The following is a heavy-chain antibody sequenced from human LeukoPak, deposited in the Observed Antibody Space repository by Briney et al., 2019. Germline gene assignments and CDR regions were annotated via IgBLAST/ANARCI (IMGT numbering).Heavy chain of an antibody. CDR1: GFTFSGYG. V-gene: IGHV3-30*02. D-gene: IGHD5-18*01. CDR3: AKDQLRYTYGKPLDY. J-gene: IGHJ4*02. Sequence: GGSLRLSCAASGFTFSGYGMHWVRQAPGKGLEWVAFIRYDGSNKYYADSVKGRFTISRDNSKNTLYLQMNSLRTEDTAVYHCAKDQLRYTYGKPLDYWGQGTLVTVSS. CDR2: IRYDGSNK.